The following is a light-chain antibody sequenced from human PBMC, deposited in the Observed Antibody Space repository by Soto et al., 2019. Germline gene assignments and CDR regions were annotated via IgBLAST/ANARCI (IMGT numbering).Light chain of an antibody. CDR3: HQRNT. J-gene: IGKJ5*01. Sequence: VLTQSPVTLSLSPGDRATLSCRASQSVSTYLAWYRQVPDQPPRLLIYDTTNRAAGIPPRFSGSRSGTDFTLTISSVEPEDFALYYCHQRNTFGQGTRLEIK. CDR2: DTT. V-gene: IGKV3-11*01. CDR1: QSVSTY.